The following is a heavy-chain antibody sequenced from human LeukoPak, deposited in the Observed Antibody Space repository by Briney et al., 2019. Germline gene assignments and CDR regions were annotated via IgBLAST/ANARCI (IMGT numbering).Heavy chain of an antibody. CDR2: ITGSSGYK. CDR3: AREDIAAAGTDY. Sequence: GGSLRLSCAASGFPFSSYSLNWVRLAPGSGLEWVSFITGSSGYKYYADSVKGRFTISRDNAKNSLYLQMNSLRAEDTAVYYCAREDIAAAGTDYWGQGTLVTVSS. V-gene: IGHV3-21*01. CDR1: GFPFSSYS. D-gene: IGHD6-13*01. J-gene: IGHJ4*02.